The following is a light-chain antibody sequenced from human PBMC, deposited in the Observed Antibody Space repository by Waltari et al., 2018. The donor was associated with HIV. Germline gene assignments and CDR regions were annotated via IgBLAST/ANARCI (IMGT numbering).Light chain of an antibody. CDR3: MQSIQLRQLT. CDR1: QSLLHSDGRTY. Sequence: EIVMTQTPLSLSVTPGQPASIPCKSRQSLLHSDGRTYLYWFLQKPGQSPQLLIYEASNRFSGVPQRFSGSGSGTDFTLKISRVEAEDVGVYYCMQSIQLRQLTFGGGTKVEI. J-gene: IGKJ4*01. CDR2: EAS. V-gene: IGKV2D-29*02.